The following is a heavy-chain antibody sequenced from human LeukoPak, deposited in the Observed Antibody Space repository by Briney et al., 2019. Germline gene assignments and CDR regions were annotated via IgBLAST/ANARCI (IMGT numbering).Heavy chain of an antibody. D-gene: IGHD6-13*01. CDR1: GGSISSGGYS. J-gene: IGHJ3*02. V-gene: IGHV4-30-2*01. CDR2: IYHSGST. CDR3: ARAESSSWYLDAFDI. Sequence: SETLSLTCAVSGGSISSGGYSWSWIRQPPGKGLEWIGYIYHSGSTYYNPSLKSRVTISVDRSKNQFSLKLSSVTAADTAVYYCARAESSSWYLDAFDIWGQGTMVTVSS.